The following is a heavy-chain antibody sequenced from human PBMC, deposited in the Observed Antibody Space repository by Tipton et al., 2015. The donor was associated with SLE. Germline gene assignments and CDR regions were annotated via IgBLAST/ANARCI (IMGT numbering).Heavy chain of an antibody. Sequence: LSLTCTVSGGSISSHYWSWIRQPPGKGLEWIGYIYYSGSTNYNPSLKSRVTISVDTSKNQFSLKLSSVTAADTAVYYCARGAVTHWYFDLWGRGTLVTVSS. CDR1: GGSISSHY. CDR3: ARGAVTHWYFDL. CDR2: IYYSGST. J-gene: IGHJ2*01. D-gene: IGHD4-11*01. V-gene: IGHV4-59*11.